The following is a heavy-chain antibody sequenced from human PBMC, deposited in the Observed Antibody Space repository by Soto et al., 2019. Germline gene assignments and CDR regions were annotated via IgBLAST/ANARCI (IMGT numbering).Heavy chain of an antibody. CDR2: IYYSGST. CDR3: ARDGPPGPDVIVLVPAAI. V-gene: IGHV4-30-4*01. J-gene: IGHJ4*02. D-gene: IGHD2-2*01. CDR1: GGSISSGDYY. Sequence: PSETLSLTCTVSGGSISSGDYYWSWIRQPPGKGLEWIGYIYYSGSTYYNPSLKSRVTISVDTSKNQFSLKLSSVTAADTAVYYCARDGPPGPDVIVLVPAAIWGQGTLVTVSS.